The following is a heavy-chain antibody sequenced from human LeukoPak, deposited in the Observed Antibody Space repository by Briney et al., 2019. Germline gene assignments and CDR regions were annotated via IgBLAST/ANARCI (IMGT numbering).Heavy chain of an antibody. D-gene: IGHD2-21*02. Sequence: SQTLSLTCAVSGGSISSGGYSWSWIRQPPGKGLEWIGYIYHSGSTYYNPSLKSRVTISVDRSKNQFSLKLSSVTAADTAVYYCARGRGIVVVTANPYNGFDPWGQGTLVTVSS. CDR2: IYHSGST. V-gene: IGHV4-30-2*01. J-gene: IGHJ5*02. CDR1: GGSISSGGYS. CDR3: ARGRGIVVVTANPYNGFDP.